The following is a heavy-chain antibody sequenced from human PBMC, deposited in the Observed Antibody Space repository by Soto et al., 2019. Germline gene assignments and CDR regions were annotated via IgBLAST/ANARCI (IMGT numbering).Heavy chain of an antibody. J-gene: IGHJ6*02. CDR1: GGTFSSYA. V-gene: IGHV1-69*12. D-gene: IGHD2-2*01. CDR3: ARHVPAAGYYYGMDV. CDR2: IIPIFGTA. Sequence: QVQLVQSGAEVKKPGSSVKLSCTASGGTFSSYAISWVRQAPGQGLEWMGGIIPIFGTANYAQKFQGRVTITADESTSTAYMELSCLRSEDTAVYYCARHVPAAGYYYGMDVWGQGTTVTVSS.